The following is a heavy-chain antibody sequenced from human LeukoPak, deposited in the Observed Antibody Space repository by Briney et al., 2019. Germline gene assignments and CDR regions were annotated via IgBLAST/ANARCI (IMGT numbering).Heavy chain of an antibody. CDR3: ASSSGSSKFVPLDF. V-gene: IGHV1-2*02. CDR2: INPNSGDT. D-gene: IGHD1-26*01. Sequence: ASVKVSCKASGYTFTGYYMHWVRQAPGQGLQWMGWINPNSGDTNYAQKFQGRVTLTRDTSITTAYMELNNLKSDDTAVFYCASSSGSSKFVPLDFWGQGTLVTVSS. J-gene: IGHJ4*02. CDR1: GYTFTGYY.